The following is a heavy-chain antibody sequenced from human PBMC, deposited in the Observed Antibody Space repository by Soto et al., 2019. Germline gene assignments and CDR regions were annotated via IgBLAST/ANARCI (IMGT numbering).Heavy chain of an antibody. CDR2: IRGAGSPI. Sequence: HPGGSLRLSCAASGFTFSTYEMNWVRQAPGKGLEWVSYIRGAGSPIYYADSVRGRFTISRDNAKNSLYLQMNSLRVEDTAIYYCATKIFGTTYFGHWGQGTLVTVSS. CDR1: GFTFSTYE. CDR3: ATKIFGTTYFGH. D-gene: IGHD1-7*01. J-gene: IGHJ4*02. V-gene: IGHV3-48*03.